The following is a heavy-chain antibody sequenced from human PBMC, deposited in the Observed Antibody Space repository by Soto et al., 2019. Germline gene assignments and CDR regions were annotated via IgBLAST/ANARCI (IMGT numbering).Heavy chain of an antibody. CDR1: GFRFGSHW. J-gene: IGHJ4*02. D-gene: IGHD1-26*01. Sequence: EVQVVESGGGLVQPGGSLRLSCAASGFRFGSHWMSWVRQAPGKGLEWVANIQLDGSEEYYVDSVEGRFTISRGNAKNSVYLQMNSLQAEDTAVYYCARIGAKWAFDYWGQGTLVTVSS. CDR3: ARIGAKWAFDY. CDR2: IQLDGSEE. V-gene: IGHV3-7*05.